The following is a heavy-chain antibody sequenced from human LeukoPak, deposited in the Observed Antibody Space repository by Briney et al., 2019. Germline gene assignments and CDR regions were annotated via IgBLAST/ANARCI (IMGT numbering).Heavy chain of an antibody. CDR2: INHSGST. J-gene: IGHJ4*02. Sequence: SETLSLTCAVYGVSFSGYYWSWIRQSPGQGLEWIGEINHSGSTNYNPSLKSRVTISADTSKNQFSLKLSSVTAADTAVYYCARSNWGSSSSFDYWGQGTLVTVSS. CDR1: GVSFSGYY. V-gene: IGHV4-34*01. D-gene: IGHD6-6*01. CDR3: ARSNWGSSSSFDY.